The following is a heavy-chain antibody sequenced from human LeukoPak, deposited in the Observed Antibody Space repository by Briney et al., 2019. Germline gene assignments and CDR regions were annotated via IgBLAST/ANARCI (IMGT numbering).Heavy chain of an antibody. CDR2: IYSGGST. Sequence: GGSLRLSCAASGFTVSSNYMSWVRQAPGKGLEWVSVIYSGGSTYYADSVKGRFTISRDNSKNTLYLQMNSLRAEDTAVYYCARSGYSDDLPDYWGQGTLVTVSS. CDR1: GFTVSSNY. D-gene: IGHD5-18*01. J-gene: IGHJ4*02. CDR3: ARSGYSDDLPDY. V-gene: IGHV3-53*01.